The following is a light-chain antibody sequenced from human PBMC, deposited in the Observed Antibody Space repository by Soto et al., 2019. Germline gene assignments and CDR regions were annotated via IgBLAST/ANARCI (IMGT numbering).Light chain of an antibody. CDR3: QSYDSSLSGSYV. CDR2: ANS. CDR1: SSNIGANYD. Sequence: QSVLTQPPSVSGAPGQRVTISCTGSSSNIGANYDVLWYQSLPGTAPKLLIYANSNRPSGVPDRFSGSKSGTSASLAITGLQAEDEADYYCQSYDSSLSGSYVFGTGTKVTVL. V-gene: IGLV1-40*01. J-gene: IGLJ1*01.